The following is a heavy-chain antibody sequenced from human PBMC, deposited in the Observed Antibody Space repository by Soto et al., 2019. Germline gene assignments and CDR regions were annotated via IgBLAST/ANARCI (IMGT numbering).Heavy chain of an antibody. CDR3: ARDQGPPGAARPCWFDP. J-gene: IGHJ5*02. CDR1: GYTFTSYG. D-gene: IGHD6-6*01. CDR2: ISAYNGNT. Sequence: GASVKVSCKASGYTFTSYGISWARQAPGQGLEWMGWISAYNGNTNYAQKLQGRVTMTTDTSTSTAYMELRSLRSDDTAVYYCARDQGPPGAARPCWFDPWGQGTLVTVSS. V-gene: IGHV1-18*01.